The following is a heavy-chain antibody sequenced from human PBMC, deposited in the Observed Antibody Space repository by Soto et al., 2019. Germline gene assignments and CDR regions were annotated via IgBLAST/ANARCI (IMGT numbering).Heavy chain of an antibody. J-gene: IGHJ6*02. CDR2: ISYDGSNK. CDR1: GVNFISYG. Sequence: PGGSLRLSSAASGVNFISYGMHWVRQAPGKGLEWVAVISYDGSNKYYADSVKGRFTISRDNSKNTLYLQMNSLRAEDTAVYYCAKSYYDSSGYYYVYYYGMDVWGQGTTVTVSS. D-gene: IGHD3-22*01. V-gene: IGHV3-30*18. CDR3: AKSYYDSSGYYYVYYYGMDV.